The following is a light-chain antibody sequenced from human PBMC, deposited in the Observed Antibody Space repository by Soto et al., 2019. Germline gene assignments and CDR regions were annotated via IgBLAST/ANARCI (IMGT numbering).Light chain of an antibody. CDR1: QSVGSN. V-gene: IGKV3D-15*01. Sequence: EIVMTQSPDTLSVSPGERATLSCRASQSVGSNLAWYQKKPGQAPRLLIYGASTRAVGIPARFSGSGSGTDFTLTISGLQSEDFAVYYCQQYTNWVTFGGGTKVGIK. CDR3: QQYTNWVT. J-gene: IGKJ4*01. CDR2: GAS.